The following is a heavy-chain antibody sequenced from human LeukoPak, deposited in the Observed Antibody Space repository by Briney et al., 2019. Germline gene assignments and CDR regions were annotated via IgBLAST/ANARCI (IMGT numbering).Heavy chain of an antibody. CDR2: IYSGGST. CDR1: GFTVSSNY. J-gene: IGHJ4*02. CDR3: AARDCSGSSCYRFDY. D-gene: IGHD2-2*02. V-gene: IGHV3-66*01. Sequence: GGSLRLSCAASGFTVSSNYMSWVRQAPGKGLEWVSVIYSGGSTYYADSVKGRFTISRDNSKNTLYFQMNSLRAEDTAMYYCAARDCSGSSCYRFDYWGQGTLITVSS.